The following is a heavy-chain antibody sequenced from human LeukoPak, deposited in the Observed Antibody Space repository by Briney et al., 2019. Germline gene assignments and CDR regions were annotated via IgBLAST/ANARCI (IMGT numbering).Heavy chain of an antibody. Sequence: PSQTLSLTCTVSGGSISSGGYYWSWIRQHPGEGLEWIGYIYYSGSTYYNPSLKSRVTISVDTSKNQFSLKLSSVTAADTAVYYCARDVRGNYDSVFDPWGQGTLVTVSS. CDR2: IYYSGST. CDR3: ARDVRGNYDSVFDP. V-gene: IGHV4-31*03. D-gene: IGHD3-3*01. J-gene: IGHJ5*02. CDR1: GGSISSGGYY.